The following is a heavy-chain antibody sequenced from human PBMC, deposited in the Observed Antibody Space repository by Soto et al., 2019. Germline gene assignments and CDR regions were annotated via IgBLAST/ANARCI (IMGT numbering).Heavy chain of an antibody. V-gene: IGHV4-31*03. CDR2: IYYSGST. D-gene: IGHD3-3*01. CDR3: ARGTAEDYDFWSGYYPDYYYYMDV. J-gene: IGHJ6*03. CDR1: GGSISSGGYY. Sequence: SETLSLTCTVSGGSISSGGYYWSWIRQHPGKGLEWIGYIYYSGSTYYNPSLKSRVTISVDTSKNQFSLKLSSVTAADTAVYYCARGTAEDYDFWSGYYPDYYYYMDVWGKGTTVTVSS.